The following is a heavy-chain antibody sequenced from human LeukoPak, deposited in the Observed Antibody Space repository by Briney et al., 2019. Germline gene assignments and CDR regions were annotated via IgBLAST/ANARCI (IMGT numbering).Heavy chain of an antibody. CDR3: ARVSSVAALFDY. CDR1: GYTFTGYY. CDR2: INPNSGGT. J-gene: IGHJ4*02. D-gene: IGHD6-6*01. Sequence: GASVNVSCKASGYTFTGYYMHWVRQAPGQELEWMGRINPNSGGTNYAQKFQGRVTMTRDTSISTAYMELSRLRSDDTAVYYCARVSSVAALFDYWGQGTLVTVSS. V-gene: IGHV1-2*06.